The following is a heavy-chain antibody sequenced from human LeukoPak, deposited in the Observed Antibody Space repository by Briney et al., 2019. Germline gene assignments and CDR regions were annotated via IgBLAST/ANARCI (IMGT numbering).Heavy chain of an antibody. Sequence: PGGSLRLSCSASGFTFSSYAIHWVRQAPGKGLEHVSAISNNGGGTYYADSVKGRFTISRDKSKNTVTLQMSSLRPEDTAVYYCVRTSGWFDPWGQGTLVTVSS. J-gene: IGHJ5*02. CDR1: GFTFSSYA. D-gene: IGHD3/OR15-3a*01. CDR2: ISNNGGGT. CDR3: VRTSGWFDP. V-gene: IGHV3-64D*09.